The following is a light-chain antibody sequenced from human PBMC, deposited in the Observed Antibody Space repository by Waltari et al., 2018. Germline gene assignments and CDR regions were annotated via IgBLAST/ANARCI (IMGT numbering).Light chain of an antibody. J-gene: IGLJ3*02. CDR1: RSNIGSNY. V-gene: IGLV1-47*01. Sequence: QSVLTQPPSASGTPGQRVTTSCSGSRSNIGSNYVYWYQQLPGTAPKLLIYRNNQRPSGVPDRFSGSKSGTSASLAISGLRSEDEADYYCAAWDDSLSGPGVFGGGTKLTVL. CDR2: RNN. CDR3: AAWDDSLSGPGV.